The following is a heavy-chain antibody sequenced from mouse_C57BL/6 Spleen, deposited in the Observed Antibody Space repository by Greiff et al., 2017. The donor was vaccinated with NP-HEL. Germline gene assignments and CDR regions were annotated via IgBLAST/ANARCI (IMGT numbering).Heavy chain of an antibody. CDR1: GFTFSSYA. Sequence: EVQLVESGGGLVKPGGSLKLSCAASGFTFSSYAMSWVRQTPEKRLEWVATISDGGSYTYYPDNVKGRFTISRDNAKNNLYLQMSHLKSEDTAMYYCVRVYYSNYEVGFAYWGQGTLVTVSA. CDR2: ISDGGSYT. J-gene: IGHJ3*01. D-gene: IGHD2-5*01. CDR3: VRVYYSNYEVGFAY. V-gene: IGHV5-4*01.